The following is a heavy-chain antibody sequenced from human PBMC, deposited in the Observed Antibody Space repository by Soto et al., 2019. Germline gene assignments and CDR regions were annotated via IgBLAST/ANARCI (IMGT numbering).Heavy chain of an antibody. CDR2: ISSSGGST. CDR3: AKFYGGNSAHTYTIDP. CDR1: GFTFSSYA. V-gene: IGHV3-23*01. D-gene: IGHD2-21*02. Sequence: EVQLLESGGGLVQPGGSLRLSCAASGFTFSSYAMSWVRQAPGKGLEWVSTISSSGGSTHYVDSVKGRFTISRDNSKNTLYLQMHSLRAEDTAVYYCAKFYGGNSAHTYTIDPWGQGTLVTVSS. J-gene: IGHJ5*02.